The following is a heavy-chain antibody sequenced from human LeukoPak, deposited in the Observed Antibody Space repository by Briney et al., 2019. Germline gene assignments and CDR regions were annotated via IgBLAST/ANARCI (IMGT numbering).Heavy chain of an antibody. V-gene: IGHV3-30*18. CDR3: AKALVTGTTAHAFDY. CDR2: ISYDGSNK. CDR1: GFTFSSYG. Sequence: GGSLRLSCAASGFTFSSYGMHWVRQAPGKGLEWVAVISYDGSNKYYADSVKGRFTISRDNSKNTLYLQMNSLRAEDTAVYYCAKALVTGTTAHAFDYWGQGTLVTVSS. J-gene: IGHJ4*02. D-gene: IGHD1-20*01.